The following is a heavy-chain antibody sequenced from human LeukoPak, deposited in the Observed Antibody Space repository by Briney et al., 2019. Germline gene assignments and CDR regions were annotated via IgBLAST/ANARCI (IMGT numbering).Heavy chain of an antibody. J-gene: IGHJ4*02. Sequence: GGSLRLSCAASGFTFSSYWMHWVRQAPGKGLVWVSRITGDGSRTNYADSVEGRFTISRDNAKNTLYLQMDRLRVEDTALYYCARGDDANSDYFLYWGQGALVTVSS. CDR1: GFTFSSYW. V-gene: IGHV3-74*01. CDR2: ITGDGSRT. CDR3: ARGDDANSDYFLY. D-gene: IGHD4-23*01.